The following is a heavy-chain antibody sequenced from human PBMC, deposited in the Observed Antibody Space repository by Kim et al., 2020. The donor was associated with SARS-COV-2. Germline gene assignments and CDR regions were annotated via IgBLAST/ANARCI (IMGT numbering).Heavy chain of an antibody. CDR1: GFTFSSYE. Sequence: GGSLRLSCAASGFTFSSYEMNWVRQAPGKGLEWVSYISSSGSTIYYADSVKGRFTISRDNAKNSLYLQMNSLRAEDTAVYYCARGEGGSGYFTWDYWGQGTLVTVSS. CDR2: ISSSGSTI. J-gene: IGHJ4*02. V-gene: IGHV3-48*03. CDR3: ARGEGGSGYFTWDY. D-gene: IGHD3-22*01.